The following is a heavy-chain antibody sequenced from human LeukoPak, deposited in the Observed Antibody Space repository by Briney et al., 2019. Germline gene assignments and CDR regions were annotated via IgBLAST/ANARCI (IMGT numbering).Heavy chain of an antibody. J-gene: IGHJ4*02. Sequence: GGSLRLSCAASGFTFSSYEMTWVRQAPGMGLEWVSYISSSGSTIYYADSVKGRFTISRDNAKNSLYLQMNRLRVDDTAVYYCATYGRYTGPFDYWGQGTRVTVSA. CDR1: GFTFSSYE. CDR3: ATYGRYTGPFDY. V-gene: IGHV3-48*03. CDR2: ISSSGSTI. D-gene: IGHD1-26*01.